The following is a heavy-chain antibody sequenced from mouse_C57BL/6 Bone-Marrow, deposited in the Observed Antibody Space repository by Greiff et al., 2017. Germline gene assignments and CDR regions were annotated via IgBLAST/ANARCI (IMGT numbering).Heavy chain of an antibody. V-gene: IGHV1-81*01. D-gene: IGHD1-1*01. CDR3: ARGEYYGTAY. J-gene: IGHJ3*01. CDR1: GYTFTSYG. Sequence: VQVVESGAELARPGASVKLSCKASGYTFTSYGISWVKQRTGQGLEWIGEIYPRSGNTYYNEKFKGKATLTADKSSSTAYMELRSLTSEDSAVYFCARGEYYGTAYWGQGTLVTVSA. CDR2: IYPRSGNT.